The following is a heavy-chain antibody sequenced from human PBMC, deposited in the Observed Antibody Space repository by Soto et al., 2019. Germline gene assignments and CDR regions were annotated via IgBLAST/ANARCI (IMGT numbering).Heavy chain of an antibody. CDR2: LSATSHNT. J-gene: IGHJ6*02. D-gene: IGHD3-3*01. CDR3: GRGDPIFGGANGVDV. V-gene: IGHV1-18*01. CDR1: GYIFGNYG. Sequence: APVKVSCKASGYIFGNYGITWVRQAPGQGLEWLGWLSATSHNTESAQGLHGRVTFPTDRSTRTADWELRGLTSDDAGVYFCGRGDPIFGGANGVDVCG.